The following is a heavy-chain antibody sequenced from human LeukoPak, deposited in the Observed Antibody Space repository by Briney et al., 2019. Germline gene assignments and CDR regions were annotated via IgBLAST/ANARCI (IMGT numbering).Heavy chain of an antibody. CDR1: GFTFSSYA. CDR2: ISGSGGST. CDR3: ARERDDILTGYYYDY. D-gene: IGHD3-9*01. J-gene: IGHJ4*02. V-gene: IGHV3-23*01. Sequence: PGGSLRLSCAASGFTFSSYAMSWVRQAPGKGLEWVSAISGSGGSTYYADSVKGRFTISRDNSKNTLYLQMNSLRAEDTAVYYCARERDDILTGYYYDYWGQGTLVTVSS.